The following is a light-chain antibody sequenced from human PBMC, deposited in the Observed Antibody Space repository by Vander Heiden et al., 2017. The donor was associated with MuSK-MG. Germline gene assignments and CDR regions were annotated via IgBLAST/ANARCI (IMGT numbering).Light chain of an antibody. CDR3: QQDYSTPRT. CDR1: QSVLYSSNNKNY. J-gene: IGKJ1*01. CDR2: WAS. Sequence: DIVMTQTPDSLAVSLGERATINCQYSQSVLYSSNNKNYLAWYQQKPGQPPKLLIYWASTRESGVPDRFSGSGSGTDFTLTISSLQAEDVAVYYCQQDYSTPRTFGQGTKVEIK. V-gene: IGKV4-1*01.